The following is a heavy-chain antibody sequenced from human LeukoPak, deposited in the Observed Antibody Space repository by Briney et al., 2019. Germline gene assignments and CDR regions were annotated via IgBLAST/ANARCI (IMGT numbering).Heavy chain of an antibody. CDR2: MNPNSGNT. J-gene: IGHJ4*02. Sequence: ASVKVSCKASGYTFTSYDINWVRQAAGQGLEWMGWMNPNSGNTGYAQKFQGRVTITRNTSISTAYMELSSLRSEDTAVYYCARWVGATRYFDYWGQGTLVTVSS. CDR3: ARWVGATRYFDY. CDR1: GYTFTSYD. D-gene: IGHD1-26*01. V-gene: IGHV1-8*03.